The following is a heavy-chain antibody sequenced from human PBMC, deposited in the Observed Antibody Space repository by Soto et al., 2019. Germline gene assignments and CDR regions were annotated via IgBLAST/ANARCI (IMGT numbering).Heavy chain of an antibody. CDR3: ARGYNWNYVPHFDI. V-gene: IGHV4-30-2*01. D-gene: IGHD1-7*01. CDR2: IYHSGST. CDR1: GGSISSGGYS. J-gene: IGHJ3*02. Sequence: QLQLQESGSGLVKPSQTLSLTCAVSGGSISSGGYSWSWIRQPPGKGLEWIGYIYHSGSTYYNPSLKSRVTISVDRSNNQFSLKLSSVTAADTAVYYCARGYNWNYVPHFDIWGQGTMVTVSS.